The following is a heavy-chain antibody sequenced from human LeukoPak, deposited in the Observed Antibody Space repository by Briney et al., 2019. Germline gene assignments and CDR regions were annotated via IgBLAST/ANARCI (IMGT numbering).Heavy chain of an antibody. CDR3: ARLKLTYYYYYGMDV. CDR2: IYYSGST. D-gene: IGHD4/OR15-4a*01. Sequence: SETLSLTCTVSGGPISSYYWSWIRQPPGKGLEWIGYIYYSGSTNYNPSLKSRVTISVDTSKNQFSLKLSSVTAADTAVYYCARLKLTYYYYYGMDVWGQGTTVTVSS. J-gene: IGHJ6*02. CDR1: GGPISSYY. V-gene: IGHV4-59*08.